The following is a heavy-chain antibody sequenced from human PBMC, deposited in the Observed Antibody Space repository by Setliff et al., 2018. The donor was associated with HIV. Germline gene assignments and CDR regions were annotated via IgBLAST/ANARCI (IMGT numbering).Heavy chain of an antibody. D-gene: IGHD3-16*01. CDR1: GYTFTDYW. V-gene: IGHV5-51*01. CDR2: IFPGDSDT. J-gene: IGHJ6*04. Sequence: GESLKISCKASGYTFTDYWIGWVRQMPGKGLEWVGMIFPGDSDTRYDPAFQGQVTFSADKSTNSVYLQWSSLKASDAGMYFCARQDSISMSTPLNYYYYMDVWGKGTTVTVSS. CDR3: ARQDSISMSTPLNYYYYMDV.